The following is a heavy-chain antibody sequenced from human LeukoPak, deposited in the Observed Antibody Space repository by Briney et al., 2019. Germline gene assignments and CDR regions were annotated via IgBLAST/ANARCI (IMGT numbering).Heavy chain of an antibody. CDR1: GVSLKGSNDY. CDR2: MHWSGTT. CDR3: GRLVTTVASDS. J-gene: IGHJ4*02. Sequence: SETLSLICTVSGVSLKGSNDYWGWIRQPPGKGLEWIASMHWSGTTYYSPSLRSRVTMSADTSRSTFSLKVTSVTGADTGLYFCGRLVTTVASDSWGQGALVTVSS. D-gene: IGHD4-23*01. V-gene: IGHV4-39*01.